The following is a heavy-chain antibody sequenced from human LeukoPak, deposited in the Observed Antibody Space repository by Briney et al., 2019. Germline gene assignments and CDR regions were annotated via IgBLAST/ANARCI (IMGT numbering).Heavy chain of an antibody. V-gene: IGHV3-7*01. CDR2: VNQGGTEK. CDR3: ARDSESSSLDYFDY. Sequence: PGGSLRLSCAASGFTFSSQWMSWVRQAPGKGLEWVANVNQGGTEKYYVDSVKGRFTISRDNAENSLYLQMNSLRAEDTAVYYCARDSESSSLDYFDYWGQGTLVTVSS. J-gene: IGHJ4*02. D-gene: IGHD6-6*01. CDR1: GFTFSSQW.